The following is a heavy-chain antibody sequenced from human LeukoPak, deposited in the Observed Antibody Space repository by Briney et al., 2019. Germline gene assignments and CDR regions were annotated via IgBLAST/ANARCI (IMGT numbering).Heavy chain of an antibody. V-gene: IGHV3-7*01. Sequence: GGSLRLSCAASGFNFGNFWMSWIRQAPGRGLQWVATVKGDGTNIHYLDSVNGRFTISRDNARNLLFLQMSRLRAEDTAVYYCAKLLDWGTTYDYWGQGALVTVS. CDR2: VKGDGTNI. CDR1: GFNFGNFW. CDR3: AKLLDWGTTYDY. J-gene: IGHJ4*02. D-gene: IGHD3-16*01.